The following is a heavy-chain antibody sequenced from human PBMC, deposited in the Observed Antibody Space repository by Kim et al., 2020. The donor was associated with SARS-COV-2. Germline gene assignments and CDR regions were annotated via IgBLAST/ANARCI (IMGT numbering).Heavy chain of an antibody. Sequence: GGSLRLSCAASGFTFNNLGMHWVRQAPGKGLEWVAVISYEGSKKHYADSVNGRFTISRDSFKNTMSLQMSGLTAEDTAVYYCAKANVFLWFGKFHDDALALWGQGTMVTVSS. D-gene: IGHD3-10*01. V-gene: IGHV3-30*18. J-gene: IGHJ3*01. CDR2: ISYEGSKK. CDR1: GFTFNNLG. CDR3: AKANVFLWFGKFHDDALAL.